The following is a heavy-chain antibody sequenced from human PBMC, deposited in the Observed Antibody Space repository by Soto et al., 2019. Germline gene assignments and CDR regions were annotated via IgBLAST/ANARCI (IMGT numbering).Heavy chain of an antibody. Sequence: QVQVVQSGAEVKKPGSSVKVSCKASGGSFSNYGISWVRQAPGQGLEWMGGIIPVFGTPHYAQKFQDRVTITAYESTSTVYVEVSSLTSEDTAVYYCARGDATKIIVTTYYGLDVWGQGTTVTVSS. CDR3: ARGDATKIIVTTYYGLDV. V-gene: IGHV1-69*12. CDR1: GGSFSNYG. CDR2: IIPVFGTP. D-gene: IGHD3-22*01. J-gene: IGHJ6*02.